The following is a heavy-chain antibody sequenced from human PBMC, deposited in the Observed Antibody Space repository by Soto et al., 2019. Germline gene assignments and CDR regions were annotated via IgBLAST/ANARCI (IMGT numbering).Heavy chain of an antibody. CDR3: AREPGYYYYMDV. V-gene: IGHV3-66*01. CDR2: IYSGGST. J-gene: IGHJ6*03. CDR1: GVTVSSNY. Sequence: HPGGSLRLSCAASGVTVSSNYMSWVRQAPGKGLEWVSVIYSGGSTYYADSVKGRFTISRDNSKNTLYLQMNSLRAEDTAVYYCAREPGYYYYMDVWGKGTTVTVSS.